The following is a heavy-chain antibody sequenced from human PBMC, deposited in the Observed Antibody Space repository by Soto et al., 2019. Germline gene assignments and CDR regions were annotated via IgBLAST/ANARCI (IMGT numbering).Heavy chain of an antibody. J-gene: IGHJ4*02. CDR1: GFTFSSYS. CDR2: ISTNSKTI. Sequence: EVQLVESGGGLVQPGGSLRLSCAASGFTFSSYSLIWVRQAPGRGLEWVSYISTNSKTIYHADSVEGRFTISRDDAKNSLYLQMNSLTAEDTAVYYCARGWFQVIDYWGQGTLVTVSS. D-gene: IGHD3-10*01. CDR3: ARGWFQVIDY. V-gene: IGHV3-48*01.